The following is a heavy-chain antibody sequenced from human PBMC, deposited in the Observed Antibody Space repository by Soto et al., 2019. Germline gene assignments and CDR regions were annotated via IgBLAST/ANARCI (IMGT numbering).Heavy chain of an antibody. CDR3: ARTYSSGWYSNGHRVPPGMDV. CDR2: IYHSGST. D-gene: IGHD6-19*01. V-gene: IGHV4-4*02. Sequence: SETLSLTCAVSGGSISSSNWWSWVRQPPGKGLEWIGEIYHSGSTNYNPSLKSRVTISVDKSKNQFSLKLSSVTAADTAVYYCARTYSSGWYSNGHRVPPGMDVWGQGTTVTVSS. J-gene: IGHJ6*02. CDR1: GGSISSSNW.